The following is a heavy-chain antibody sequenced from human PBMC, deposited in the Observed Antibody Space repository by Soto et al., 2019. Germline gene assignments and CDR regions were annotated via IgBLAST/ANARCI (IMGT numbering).Heavy chain of an antibody. D-gene: IGHD1-1*01. V-gene: IGHV6-1*01. CDR3: ARVPTNATTSNWFDP. J-gene: IGHJ5*02. CDR1: GDSVSSNSAA. Sequence: PSPTLSLTCAISGDSVSSNSAAWNWIRQSPSRGLEWLGRTYYRPKWYNDYAVSVKSRITINPDTSKNQFSLQLNSVTPEDTAVYYCARVPTNATTSNWFDPWGQGTLVTVSS. CDR2: TYYRPKWYN.